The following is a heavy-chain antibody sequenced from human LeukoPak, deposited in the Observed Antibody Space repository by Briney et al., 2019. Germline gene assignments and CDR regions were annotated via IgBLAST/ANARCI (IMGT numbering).Heavy chain of an antibody. Sequence: SETLSLTCAVSGYSISSGYYWGWIRQPPGKGLEWIGSIYHSGSTYYNPSLKSRVTISVDTSKNQFSLKLSSVTAADTAVYYCARVDTAMVTGFGWFDPWGQGTLVTVS. CDR2: IYHSGST. CDR3: ARVDTAMVTGFGWFDP. V-gene: IGHV4-38-2*01. D-gene: IGHD5-18*01. J-gene: IGHJ5*02. CDR1: GYSISSGYY.